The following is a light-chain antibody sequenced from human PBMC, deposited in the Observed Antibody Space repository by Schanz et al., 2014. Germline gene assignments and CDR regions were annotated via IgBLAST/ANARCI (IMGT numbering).Light chain of an antibody. CDR1: QSVSNNY. CDR2: DVS. Sequence: ETVLTQSPATLSVSPGERATLSCRASQSVSNNYLAWYQQKPGQAPRLLIYDVSTRATGIPDRFSGSGSGTDFTLSISRLEPEDFAVYYCQQYGTAPVRFGQGTKVEIK. CDR3: QQYGTAPVR. J-gene: IGKJ1*01. V-gene: IGKV3-20*01.